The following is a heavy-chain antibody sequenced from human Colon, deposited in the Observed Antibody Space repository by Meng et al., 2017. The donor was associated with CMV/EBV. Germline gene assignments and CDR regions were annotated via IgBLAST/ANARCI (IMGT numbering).Heavy chain of an antibody. Sequence: GESLKISCAASGFTFDDYTMNWVRHAPGKGLVWVALVSWDGGSKRYADSVRGRFTISRDNSNNLLVLQLNSLRSDDSALYYCAKGTAATTVPDFDSWGQGTLVTVSS. J-gene: IGHJ4*02. CDR3: AKGTAATTVPDFDS. CDR1: GFTFDDYT. V-gene: IGHV3-43*01. CDR2: VSWDGGSK. D-gene: IGHD4-17*01.